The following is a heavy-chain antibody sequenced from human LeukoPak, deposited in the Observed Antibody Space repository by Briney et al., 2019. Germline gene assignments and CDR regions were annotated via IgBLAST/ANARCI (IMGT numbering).Heavy chain of an antibody. J-gene: IGHJ4*02. CDR1: GASIRNTSFY. CDR3: ARYEYASGHFDY. D-gene: IGHD3-10*01. V-gene: IGHV4-39*01. Sequence: PSETLSLTCAVSGASIRNTSFYWGWIRQPPGKGLEWIGSIYYGGSTYYNPSLRSRVTMSVDTSKNHFSLKLTSVTAADTAVYYCARYEYASGHFDYWGQGSLVTVSS. CDR2: IYYGGST.